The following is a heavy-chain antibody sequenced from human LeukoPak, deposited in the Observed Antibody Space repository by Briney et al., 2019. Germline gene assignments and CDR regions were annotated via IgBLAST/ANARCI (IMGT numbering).Heavy chain of an antibody. Sequence: GGSLRLSCAASGFTFSRFWIYWVRHAPGKGLVWVSRINSDGSETMYADSVKGRFTISRDNAKNTLYLQMNSLRAEDTAVYYCATAGSSELLWDYAMDDWGQGTTVTVSS. CDR1: GFTFSRFW. CDR3: ATAGSSELLWDYAMDD. V-gene: IGHV3-74*03. D-gene: IGHD3-10*01. CDR2: INSDGSET. J-gene: IGHJ6*02.